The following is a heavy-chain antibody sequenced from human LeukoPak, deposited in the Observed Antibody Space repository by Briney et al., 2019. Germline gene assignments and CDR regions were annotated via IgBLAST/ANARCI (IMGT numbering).Heavy chain of an antibody. CDR2: INSDGSST. D-gene: IGHD3-3*01. J-gene: IGHJ6*03. Sequence: PGGSLRLSXAASGFTFSSYWMHWVRQAPGKGLVWVSRINSDGSSTSYADSVKGRFTISRDNAKNTLYLQMNSLRAEDTAVYYCARDPYYDFWSGYFYYYMDVWGKGTTVTVSS. CDR1: GFTFSSYW. V-gene: IGHV3-74*01. CDR3: ARDPYYDFWSGYFYYYMDV.